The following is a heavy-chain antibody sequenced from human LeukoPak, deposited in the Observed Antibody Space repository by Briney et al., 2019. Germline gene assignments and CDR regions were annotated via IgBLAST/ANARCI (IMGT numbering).Heavy chain of an antibody. D-gene: IGHD1-1*01. CDR3: ARAMASTTGSPYYYYGMDV. J-gene: IGHJ6*04. CDR1: DYSISSGYY. Sequence: SENLSLTCAVSDYSISSGYYWGWIRQPPGKGLEWIGSFSHRGSTYYNPSLQSRVTISVDTSKNQFSLKLSSVTAADTAVYYCARAMASTTGSPYYYYGMDVWGKGTTVTVSS. CDR2: FSHRGST. V-gene: IGHV4-38-2*01.